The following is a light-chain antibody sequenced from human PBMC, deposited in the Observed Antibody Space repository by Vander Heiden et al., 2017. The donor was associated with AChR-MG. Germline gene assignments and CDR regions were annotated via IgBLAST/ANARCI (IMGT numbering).Light chain of an antibody. CDR2: AAS. J-gene: IGKJ4*01. V-gene: IGKV1-9*01. CDR1: QGISSY. CDR3: QQLTSYPPT. Sequence: DISLTQSPSYLPASVGDRVTITRRASQGISSYLAWYQQKPGKAPKLLIYAASTLQSGVPSGFSGSGSGTEFTLTISSLQPEDFATYYCQQLTSYPPTFGGGTKVEIK.